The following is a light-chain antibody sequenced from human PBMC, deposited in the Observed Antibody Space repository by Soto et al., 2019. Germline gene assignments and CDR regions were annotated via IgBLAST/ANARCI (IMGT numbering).Light chain of an antibody. CDR2: GAS. CDR1: QSVSSY. J-gene: IGKJ1*01. V-gene: IGKV3-20*01. CDR3: QQYGRPSRT. Sequence: EFVLTQSPGTLSLSPGERATLSCRASQSVSSYLAWYQQKPGQAPRLLIYGASSRATGIPDRFSGSGSGTDFTLTISRLEPEDFAVYYCQQYGRPSRTFGQGTKVEIK.